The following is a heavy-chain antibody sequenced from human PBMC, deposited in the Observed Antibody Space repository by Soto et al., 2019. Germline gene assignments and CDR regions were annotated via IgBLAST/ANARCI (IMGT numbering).Heavy chain of an antibody. CDR3: ARWLGTIFGVVPNNWFDP. J-gene: IGHJ5*02. CDR1: GFTFSSYW. V-gene: IGHV3-74*01. Sequence: GGYLRLACAASGFTFSSYWMHWVRQAPGKGLVWVSRINSDGSSTSYADSVKGRFTISRDNAKNTLYLQMNSLRAEDTAVYYCARWLGTIFGVVPNNWFDPWGQGTLVTVSS. D-gene: IGHD3-3*01. CDR2: INSDGSST.